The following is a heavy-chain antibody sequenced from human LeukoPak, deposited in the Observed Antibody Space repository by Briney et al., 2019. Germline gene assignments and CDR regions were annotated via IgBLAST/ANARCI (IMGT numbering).Heavy chain of an antibody. CDR3: TRDYRGTFDY. CDR2: IKQDGSEK. D-gene: IGHD1-26*01. CDR1: GFTYSSYW. V-gene: IGHV3-7*03. Sequence: GGSLRPSCVASGFTYSSYWMSWVRQAPGKGLEWVANIKQDGSEKNYVDSVKGRFTISRDNAKNSLYLQMNSLRAEDTAVYYCTRDYRGTFDYWGQGTLVTVSS. J-gene: IGHJ4*02.